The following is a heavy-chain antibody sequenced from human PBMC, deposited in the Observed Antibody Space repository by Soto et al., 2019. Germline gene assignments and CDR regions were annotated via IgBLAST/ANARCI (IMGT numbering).Heavy chain of an antibody. Sequence: QVQLVESGVGVVQPGRSLRLSCAASGFTFGSYAMPWVRQAPGKGLEWVAVISYDVSNTYYADSVKGRFTISRDNSKTTLYVQMNRLRAEETVVYYCAGDYYRFNSGYGFSMDVWGQGTTVTVSS. CDR2: ISYDVSNT. V-gene: IGHV3-30-3*01. J-gene: IGHJ6*02. CDR1: GFTFGSYA. D-gene: IGHD5-12*01. CDR3: AGDYYRFNSGYGFSMDV.